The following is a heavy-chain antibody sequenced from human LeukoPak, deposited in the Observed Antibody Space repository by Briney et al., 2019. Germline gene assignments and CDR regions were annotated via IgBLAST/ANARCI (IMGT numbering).Heavy chain of an antibody. CDR1: GGSFSDYY. D-gene: IGHD3-10*01. Sequence: SETLSLTCAVYGGSFSDYYWTWIRQPPGKGLEWIGYAADSGSTNYNPSLKSRVTISVDTSKNQFSLKLSSVTAADTAIYYCASGYGSGTYYCMDVWGKGTTVTVSS. V-gene: IGHV4-59*01. J-gene: IGHJ6*03. CDR2: AADSGST. CDR3: ASGYGSGTYYCMDV.